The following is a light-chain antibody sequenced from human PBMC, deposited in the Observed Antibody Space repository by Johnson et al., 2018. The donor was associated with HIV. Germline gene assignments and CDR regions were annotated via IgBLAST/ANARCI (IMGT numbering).Light chain of an antibody. J-gene: IGLJ1*01. V-gene: IGLV1-51*01. CDR2: ENN. CDR1: SSNIGNNY. CDR3: GTGDSSLSAYF. Sequence: QSVLTQPPSVSAAPGQKVTISCSGSSSNIGNNYVSWYQQLPGTAPKLLIYENNKRPSGIPDRFSGSKSGTSATLGITGLQTGDEADYYCGTGDSSLSAYFFGTGTKVTVL.